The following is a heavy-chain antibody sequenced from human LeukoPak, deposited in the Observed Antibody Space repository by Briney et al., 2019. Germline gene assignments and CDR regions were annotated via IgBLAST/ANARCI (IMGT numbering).Heavy chain of an antibody. V-gene: IGHV3-23*01. CDR1: GFTFSSYA. Sequence: GGSLRLSCAASGFTFSSYAMSWVRQAPGKGLEWVSAISGSGGSTYYADSVKGRFTISRDSSKNTLYLQMNSLRAEDTAVYYCARDGSRIAAARGYYYYYGMDVWGQGTTVTVSS. J-gene: IGHJ6*02. CDR2: ISGSGGST. CDR3: ARDGSRIAAARGYYYYYGMDV. D-gene: IGHD6-13*01.